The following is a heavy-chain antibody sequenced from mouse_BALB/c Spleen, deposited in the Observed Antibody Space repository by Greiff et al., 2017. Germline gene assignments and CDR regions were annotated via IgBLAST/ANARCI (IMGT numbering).Heavy chain of an antibody. J-gene: IGHJ3*01. Sequence: EVQVVESGGGLVKPGGSLKLSCAASGFTFSSYTMSWVRQTPEKRLEWVATISSGGSYTYYPDSVKGRFTISRDNAKNTLYLQMSSLKSEDTAMYYCTREGNWDPFAYWGQGTLVTVSA. V-gene: IGHV5-6-4*01. CDR2: ISSGGSYT. CDR1: GFTFSSYT. CDR3: TREGNWDPFAY. D-gene: IGHD4-1*01.